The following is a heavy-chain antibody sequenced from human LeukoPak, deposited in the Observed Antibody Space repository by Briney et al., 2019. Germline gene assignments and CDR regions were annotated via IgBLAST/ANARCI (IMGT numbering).Heavy chain of an antibody. CDR1: GGSISSGGYY. CDR2: IYYSGST. V-gene: IGHV4-31*03. D-gene: IGHD3-22*01. CDR3: ARDDYYDSSGLGYFDY. J-gene: IGHJ4*02. Sequence: SETLSLTCIVSGGSISSGGYYWSWIRQHPGKGLEWIGYIYYSGSTYYNPSLKSRVTISVDTSKNQFSLKLSSVTAADTAVYYCARDDYYDSSGLGYFDYWGQGTLVTVSS.